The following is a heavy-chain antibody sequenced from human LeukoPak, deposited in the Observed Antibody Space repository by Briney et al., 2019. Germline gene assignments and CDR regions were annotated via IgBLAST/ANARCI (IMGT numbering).Heavy chain of an antibody. CDR1: GFTFSSYG. J-gene: IGHJ4*02. CDR3: AKKSPGTYFAPPDY. D-gene: IGHD3-10*01. Sequence: GRSLRLSCAASGFTFSSYGMHWVRQAPGKGLEWVAVTSSDGSNKNCADSVKGRFTISRDNSKNTLYLQMNSLRAEDTAVYYCAKKSPGTYFAPPDYWGQGALVTVSS. V-gene: IGHV3-30*18. CDR2: TSSDGSNK.